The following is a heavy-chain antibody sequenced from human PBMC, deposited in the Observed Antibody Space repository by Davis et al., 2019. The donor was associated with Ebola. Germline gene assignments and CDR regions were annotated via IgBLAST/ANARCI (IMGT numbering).Heavy chain of an antibody. J-gene: IGHJ4*02. Sequence: AASVQVSCKASGYTFTSYAMHWVRQAPGQRLEWMGWINAGNGNTKYSQKFQGRVTITRDTSASTAYMELSSLRSEDTAVYYCARDYGDYGSYFDYWGQGTLVTVSS. V-gene: IGHV1-3*01. CDR1: GYTFTSYA. CDR3: ARDYGDYGSYFDY. D-gene: IGHD4-17*01. CDR2: INAGNGNT.